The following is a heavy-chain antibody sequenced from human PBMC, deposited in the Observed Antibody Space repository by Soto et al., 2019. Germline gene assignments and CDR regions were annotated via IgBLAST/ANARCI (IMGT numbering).Heavy chain of an antibody. D-gene: IGHD3-10*01. CDR3: ARLVYDTRLNYMYFDF. Sequence: SETLSLTCAVSGVSLTSGNWWTLVRQSPQRGLEYIGEIFHDGTANYYPSFERRVAMSVDTSRNQFSLKLTSVTAADTAVYFCARLVYDTRLNYMYFDFWGPGTLVTVSS. V-gene: IGHV4-4*02. CDR1: GVSLTSGNW. J-gene: IGHJ4*02. CDR2: IFHDGTA.